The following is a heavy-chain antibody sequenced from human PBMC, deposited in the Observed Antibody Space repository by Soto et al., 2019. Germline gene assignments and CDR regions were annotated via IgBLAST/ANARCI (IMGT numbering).Heavy chain of an antibody. Sequence: SETLSLTCAVYGGSFSGYYWSWIRQPPGKGLEWIGEINHSGSTNYNPSLKSRVTISVDTSKNQFSLKLSSVTAADTAVYYCARARSYGMDVWGQGTTVTVSS. J-gene: IGHJ6*02. CDR3: ARARSYGMDV. V-gene: IGHV4-34*01. CDR2: INHSGST. CDR1: GGSFSGYY.